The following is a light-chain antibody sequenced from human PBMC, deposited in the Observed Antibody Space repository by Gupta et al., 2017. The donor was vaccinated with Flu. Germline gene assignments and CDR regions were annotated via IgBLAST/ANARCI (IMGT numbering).Light chain of an antibody. J-gene: IGLJ3*02. CDR2: EVI. CDR3: SSYTSSNSLE. Sequence: SALTQPASVSVSPGQSITISCTGTSSDVGGYNYVSWYQHHPGKAPKLMIYEVINRPSGVSNRFSGSKSGNTASLTISGHQDEDEADYYCSSYTSSNSLEFGGGTKLTVL. CDR1: SSDVGGYNY. V-gene: IGLV2-14*01.